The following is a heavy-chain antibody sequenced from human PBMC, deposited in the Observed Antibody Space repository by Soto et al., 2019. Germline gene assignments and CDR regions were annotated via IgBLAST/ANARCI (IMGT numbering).Heavy chain of an antibody. J-gene: IGHJ5*02. V-gene: IGHV1-18*01. CDR3: ARADHGRAPRGGNWFDP. CDR2: TSAYTLNT. Sequence: QVHLVQSGGEVKKPGASVKVSCKASGYTFTNYGVAWVRQAPGQGLEWMGWTSAYTLNTNYAQKFQGRVTVTTDTSTSTAYMELRSLRPDDTAVYDCARADHGRAPRGGNWFDPWGQGTLVTVSS. CDR1: GYTFTNYG. D-gene: IGHD4-17*01.